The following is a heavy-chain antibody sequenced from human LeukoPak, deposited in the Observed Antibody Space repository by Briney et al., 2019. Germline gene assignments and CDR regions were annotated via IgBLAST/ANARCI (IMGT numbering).Heavy chain of an antibody. V-gene: IGHV3-21*01. J-gene: IGHJ6*02. D-gene: IGHD3-22*01. CDR2: ISSSSSYI. CDR3: AERGIPKIWDV. CDR1: GFTFSSYS. Sequence: PGGSLRLSCAASGFTFSSYSMNWVRQAPGKGLEWVSSISSSSSYIYYADSAKGRFTISRDNAKNSLYLQMNSLRAEDTAVYYCAERGIPKIWDVWGQGTTVTISS.